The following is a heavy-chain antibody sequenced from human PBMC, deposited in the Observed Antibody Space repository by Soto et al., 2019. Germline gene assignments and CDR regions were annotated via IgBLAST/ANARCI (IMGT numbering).Heavy chain of an antibody. CDR1: GGSISSGGYY. J-gene: IGHJ4*02. Sequence: QVQLQESGPGLVKPSQTLSLTCTVSGGSISSGGYYWSWIRQHPGKGLEWIGYIYYSGSTYYNPSLKSRVTISVDTSKNQFSLKLSSVTAADTAVYYCARRYYDILTGPIYHFDYWGQGTLVTVSS. D-gene: IGHD3-9*01. CDR2: IYYSGST. CDR3: ARRYYDILTGPIYHFDY. V-gene: IGHV4-31*03.